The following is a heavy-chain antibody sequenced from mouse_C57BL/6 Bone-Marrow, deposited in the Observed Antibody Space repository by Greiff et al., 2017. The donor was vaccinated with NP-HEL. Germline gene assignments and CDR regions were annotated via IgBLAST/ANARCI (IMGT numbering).Heavy chain of an antibody. J-gene: IGHJ4*01. D-gene: IGHD2-3*01. CDR2: IYPGDGDT. CDR1: GYAFSSSW. V-gene: IGHV1-82*01. CDR3: ARWLLRSYYYAMDY. Sequence: VQLQESGPELVKPGASVKISCKASGYAFSSSWMNWVKQRPGKGLEWIGRIYPGDGDTNYNGKFKGKATLTADKSSSTAYMQLSSLTSEDSAFYCCARWLLRSYYYAMDYWGQGTSVTVSS.